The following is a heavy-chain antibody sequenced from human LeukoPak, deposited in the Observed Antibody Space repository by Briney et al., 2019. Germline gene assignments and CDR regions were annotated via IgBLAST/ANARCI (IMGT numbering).Heavy chain of an antibody. V-gene: IGHV4-4*07. J-gene: IGHJ5*02. Sequence: SETLSLTCTVSGGSISSYYWSWIRQPAGKGLEWIGRIYTSGSTNYNPSLKSRVTMSVDTSKNQFSLKLSSVTAADTAVYYCARDRPGGDCSGGSCYNWFDPWGQGTLVTVSS. D-gene: IGHD2-15*01. CDR3: ARDRPGGDCSGGSCYNWFDP. CDR2: IYTSGST. CDR1: GGSISSYY.